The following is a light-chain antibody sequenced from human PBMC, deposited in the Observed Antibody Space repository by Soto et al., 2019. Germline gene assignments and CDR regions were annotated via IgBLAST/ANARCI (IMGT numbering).Light chain of an antibody. V-gene: IGKV1-9*01. CDR3: QQFNVYPLT. Sequence: DIQLTQSPSFLSASVGDRVTITCRASQGISDSLAWYQQKPGKAPNLLIYDASTLQSGVPSRFSGSTSGTAFTLTISSLQPEDFATYYCQQFNVYPLTFGGGTKVGIK. CDR1: QGISDS. CDR2: DAS. J-gene: IGKJ4*01.